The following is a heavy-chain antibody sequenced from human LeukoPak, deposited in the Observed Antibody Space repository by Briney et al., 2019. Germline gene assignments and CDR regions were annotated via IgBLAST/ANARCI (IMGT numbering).Heavy chain of an antibody. J-gene: IGHJ4*02. CDR1: GFTFNTYA. V-gene: IGHV3-23*01. CDR2: ISGSGGST. D-gene: IGHD2-15*01. CDR3: AKGKGSSSSSIDW. Sequence: GGSLRLSCAASGFTFNTYAMSWVRQAPGKGLEWVSAISGSGGSTYYADSVKGRFTISRDNSKNTLYLQIHSLRAEDTAVYDCAKGKGSSSSSIDWWGQGTLVTVSS.